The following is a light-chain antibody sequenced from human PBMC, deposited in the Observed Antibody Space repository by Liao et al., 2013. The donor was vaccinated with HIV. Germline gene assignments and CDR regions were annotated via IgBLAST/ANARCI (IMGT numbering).Light chain of an antibody. CDR1: HLGDKD. CDR2: ADS. Sequence: SYELTQPPSVSVSPGQTATITCSGDHLGDKDACWYQQKPGQAPVLVIYADSDRPSGIPDRLSGSNSGNTATLAISRVEAGDEADYYCQVWDSNTDHQVFGGGTKLTVL. V-gene: IGLV3-1*01. J-gene: IGLJ3*02. CDR3: QVWDSNTDHQV.